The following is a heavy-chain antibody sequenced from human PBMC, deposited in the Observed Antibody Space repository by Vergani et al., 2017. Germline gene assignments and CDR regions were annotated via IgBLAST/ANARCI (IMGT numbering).Heavy chain of an antibody. V-gene: IGHV4-61*01. CDR3: VSYRSSAGPVWR. CDR1: GASITSCSYY. CDR2: IYYSGST. Sequence: QVHLNEAGPGLVKPSQTLSLTCPVSGASITSCSYYWSWIRQPPGKRLEWIGSIYYSGSTNSNPSLKSRLTISLDTSMNQFSLKLSSVTAADSALYYCVSYRSSAGPVWRWGQGTLVTVSS. J-gene: IGHJ4*02. D-gene: IGHD6-6*01.